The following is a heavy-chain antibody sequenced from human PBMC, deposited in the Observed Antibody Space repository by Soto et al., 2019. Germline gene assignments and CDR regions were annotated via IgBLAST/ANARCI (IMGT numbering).Heavy chain of an antibody. J-gene: IGHJ4*02. CDR3: VSGPGTTVDY. Sequence: LSLTCTVSGGSISSTRYYWGWIRQPPGKGLEWIGTTYYTGSTYYNPSLKSRVTISVDMSKNQFSLKVRSVTAADTAVYYCVSGPGTTVDYWGQGTLVTVSS. V-gene: IGHV4-39*01. CDR2: TYYTGST. CDR1: GGSISSTRYY. D-gene: IGHD1-1*01.